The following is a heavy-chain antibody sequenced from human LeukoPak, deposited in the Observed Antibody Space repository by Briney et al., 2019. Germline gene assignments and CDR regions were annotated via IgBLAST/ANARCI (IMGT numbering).Heavy chain of an antibody. CDR2: ISSDGSNN. CDR1: GFTFNSYA. V-gene: IGHV3-30-3*01. CDR3: ARGYSYGLDY. Sequence: GGSLRLSCAASGFTFNSYAMHWVRQAPGKGLEWVAVISSDGSNNYYADSVKDRFTISRDNAKSSLYLQMNSLRAEDTAVYYCARGYSYGLDYWGQGTLVTVSS. D-gene: IGHD5-18*01. J-gene: IGHJ4*02.